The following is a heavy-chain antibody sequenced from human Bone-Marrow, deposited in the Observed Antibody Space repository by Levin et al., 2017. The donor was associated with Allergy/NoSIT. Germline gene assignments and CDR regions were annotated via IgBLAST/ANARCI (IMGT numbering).Heavy chain of an antibody. J-gene: IGHJ4*02. V-gene: IGHV3-23*01. Sequence: GESLKISCAASGFTFSSYAMSWVRQAPGKGLEWVSAISGSGGSTYYADSVKGRFTISRDNSKNTLYLQMNSLRAEDTAVYYCAKVKGSGWYGGDYWGQGTLVTVSS. CDR1: GFTFSSYA. CDR2: ISGSGGST. CDR3: AKVKGSGWYGGDY. D-gene: IGHD6-19*01.